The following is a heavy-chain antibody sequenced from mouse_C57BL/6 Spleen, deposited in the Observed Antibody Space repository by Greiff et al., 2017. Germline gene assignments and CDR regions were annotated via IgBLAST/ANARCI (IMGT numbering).Heavy chain of an antibody. CDR1: GYTFTDYE. CDR3: NWDIDY. D-gene: IGHD4-1*01. V-gene: IGHV1-15*01. Sequence: VKVVESGAELVRPGASVTLSCKASGYTFTDYEMHWVKQTPVHGLEWIGAIDPETGGTAYNQKFKGKAILTADKSSSTAYMELRSLTSEDSAVYYCNWDIDYWGQGTTLTVSS. CDR2: IDPETGGT. J-gene: IGHJ2*01.